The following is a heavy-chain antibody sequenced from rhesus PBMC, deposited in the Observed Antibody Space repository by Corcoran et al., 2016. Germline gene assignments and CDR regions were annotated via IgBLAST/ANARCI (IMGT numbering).Heavy chain of an antibody. D-gene: IGHD3-16*01. CDR3: AKGYSGSYYRFDY. Sequence: EVQLVESGGGLVQPGGSLRLSCAASGFTFSSYGIYWVRPAPGTGREWISAISSGGGSTYNADSVKGRFTISRDNSKNTLSLQMNSLRAEDTAVYYCAKGYSGSYYRFDYWGQGVLVTVSS. CDR2: ISSGGGST. J-gene: IGHJ4*01. V-gene: IGHV3S25*01. CDR1: GFTFSSYG.